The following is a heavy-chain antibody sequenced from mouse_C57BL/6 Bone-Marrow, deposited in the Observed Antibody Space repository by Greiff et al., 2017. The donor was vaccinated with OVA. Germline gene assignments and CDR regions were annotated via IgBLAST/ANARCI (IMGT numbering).Heavy chain of an antibody. CDR2: IYPGSGNT. D-gene: IGHD4-1*01. J-gene: IGHJ2*01. V-gene: IGHV1-84*01. CDR1: GYTFTDYY. CDR3: ARGDWDYFDY. Sequence: LVESGPELVKPGASVKISCKASGYTFTDYYINWVKQRPGRGLEWIGWIYPGSGNTKYNEKFKGKATLTVDTSSSTAYMQLSSLTSEDSAVYFCARGDWDYFDYWGQGTTLTVSS.